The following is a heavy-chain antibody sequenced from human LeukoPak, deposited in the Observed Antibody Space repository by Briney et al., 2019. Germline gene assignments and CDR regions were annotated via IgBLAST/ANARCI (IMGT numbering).Heavy chain of an antibody. CDR2: IKQDGSEK. V-gene: IGHV3-7*01. CDR3: ARDPFDS. CDR1: GFTFSSHW. J-gene: IGHJ4*02. Sequence: PGGSLRLSCVASGFTFSSHWMSWVRQAPGKGLEWVANIKQDGSEKYYVDSVKGRFTISRDNAKNSLYLQMNSLRAEDTAVFYCARDPFDSWGQGTLVTVSS.